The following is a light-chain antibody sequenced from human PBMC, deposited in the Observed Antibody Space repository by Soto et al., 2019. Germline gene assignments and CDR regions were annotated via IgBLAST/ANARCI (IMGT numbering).Light chain of an antibody. Sequence: TQYPTSLSLSPGERATLSCRASQSVGTYLAWYQHKPGQAPRLLIFDASKRATGIPARFSGSGSGTDFTLTISSLQPEDFATYYCQQSYSTPITFGQGTRLEIK. CDR1: QSVGTY. V-gene: IGKV3-11*01. J-gene: IGKJ5*01. CDR3: QQSYSTPIT. CDR2: DAS.